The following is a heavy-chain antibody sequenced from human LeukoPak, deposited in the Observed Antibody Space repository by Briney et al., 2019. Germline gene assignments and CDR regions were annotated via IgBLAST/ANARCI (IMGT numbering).Heavy chain of an antibody. D-gene: IGHD6-6*01. CDR3: RGRVAVRPGVRTYFDY. CDR1: GGSISSYY. Sequence: SETLSLTFTVSGGSISSYYWSWIRQPPGKGLEWIGYIYYSGSTNYNPSLKSRVTISVDTSKNQFSLKLSSVTAADTAVFYLRGRVAVRPGVRTYFDYWGQGTLVTVSS. V-gene: IGHV4-59*01. CDR2: IYYSGST. J-gene: IGHJ4*02.